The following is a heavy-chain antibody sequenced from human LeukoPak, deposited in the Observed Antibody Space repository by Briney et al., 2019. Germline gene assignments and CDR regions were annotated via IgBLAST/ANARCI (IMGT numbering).Heavy chain of an antibody. CDR3: ARDGFAYCGGDCSHFDY. J-gene: IGHJ4*02. CDR1: GYTFTSYG. Sequence: GESLKISCKASGYTFTSYGISWVRQAPGQGLEWMGWISAYNGNTNYAQKLQGRVTMTTDTSTSTAYMELRSLRSDDTAVYYCARDGFAYCGGDCSHFDYWGQGTLVTVSS. V-gene: IGHV1-18*01. D-gene: IGHD2-21*02. CDR2: ISAYNGNT.